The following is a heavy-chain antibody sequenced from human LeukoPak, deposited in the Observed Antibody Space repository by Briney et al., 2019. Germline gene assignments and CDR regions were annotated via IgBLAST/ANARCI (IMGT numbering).Heavy chain of an antibody. CDR1: GGTFSSYA. D-gene: IGHD6-13*01. J-gene: IGHJ4*02. CDR3: ARDSSSWPGYFDY. CDR2: IITIFGTA. V-gene: IGHV1-69*01. Sequence: GASVKVSCKASGGTFSSYAISWVRQAPGQGLEWMGGIITIFGTANYAQKFQGRVTITADESTSTAYMELSSLRSEDTAVYYCARDSSSWPGYFDYWGQETLVTVFS.